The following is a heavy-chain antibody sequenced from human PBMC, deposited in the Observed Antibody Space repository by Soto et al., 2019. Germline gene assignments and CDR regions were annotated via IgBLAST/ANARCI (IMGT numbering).Heavy chain of an antibody. Sequence: GASVKVSCKTSGYSFTSYFIHWVRQAPGQGLEWMGIINPSGGSTNYAQKLQGRVSMTRDRSTSTAYMELSSLRSEDTAVYYCARGRGYSSGWYGGVWGQGTTVTVSS. D-gene: IGHD6-19*01. CDR2: INPSGGST. V-gene: IGHV1-46*01. CDR3: ARGRGYSSGWYGGV. CDR1: GYSFTSYF. J-gene: IGHJ6*02.